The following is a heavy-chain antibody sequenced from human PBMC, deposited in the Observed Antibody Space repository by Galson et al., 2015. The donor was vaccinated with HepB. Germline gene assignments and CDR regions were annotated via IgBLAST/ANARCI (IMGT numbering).Heavy chain of an antibody. CDR2: TYYRAKWYN. D-gene: IGHD1-14*01. Sequence: SGDSVSNNTAAWYWIRQSPSRGLEWLGRTYYRAKWYNDYAPSGRSRITISPDTSKNHFSLHLNSVTPEDTAVYYCARVGGTIYYYAMDVWGQGTTVTVSS. CDR3: ARVGGTIYYYAMDV. J-gene: IGHJ6*02. CDR1: GDSVSNNTAA. V-gene: IGHV6-1*01.